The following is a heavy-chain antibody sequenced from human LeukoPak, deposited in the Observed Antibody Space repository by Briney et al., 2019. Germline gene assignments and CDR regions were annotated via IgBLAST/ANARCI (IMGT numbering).Heavy chain of an antibody. Sequence: KASETLSLTCTVSGGSVSSGSYYWSWIRQPPGKGLEWIGYIYYSGSTNYNPSLKSRVTISVDTSKNQFSLKLSSVTAADTAVYYCARSITAATMIRFDHWGQGTLVTVSS. V-gene: IGHV4-61*01. D-gene: IGHD6-13*01. CDR3: ARSITAATMIRFDH. CDR2: IYYSGST. J-gene: IGHJ5*02. CDR1: GGSVSSGSYY.